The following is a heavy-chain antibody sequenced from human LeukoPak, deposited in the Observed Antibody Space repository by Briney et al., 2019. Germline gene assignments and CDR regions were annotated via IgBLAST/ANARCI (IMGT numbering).Heavy chain of an antibody. CDR3: ARDPPQEDGFWSGPDY. V-gene: IGHV1-2*02. J-gene: IGHJ4*02. CDR1: GYTFTGYY. D-gene: IGHD3-3*01. Sequence: GASVKVSCKASGYTFTGYYMHWVRQAPGQGLEWMGWINPNSGGTNYAQKFQGRVTMTRDTSISTAYMELSRLRSDDTAVYYCARDPPQEDGFWSGPDYWGQGTLVTVSS. CDR2: INPNSGGT.